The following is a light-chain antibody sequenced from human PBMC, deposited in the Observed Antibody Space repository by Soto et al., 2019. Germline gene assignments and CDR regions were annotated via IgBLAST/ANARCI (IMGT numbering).Light chain of an antibody. V-gene: IGLV1-44*01. J-gene: IGLJ1*01. Sequence: QSVLTQPPSASGTPGQRVTISCSGSSSNIGSNTVNWYQQLPGTAPKLLIYSNNQRPSGVPDRFSGSKSGTSASLAISGLQSEDEADYYCAAWDDSLNAPTDVFGTGTKLTVL. CDR3: AAWDDSLNAPTDV. CDR2: SNN. CDR1: SSNIGSNT.